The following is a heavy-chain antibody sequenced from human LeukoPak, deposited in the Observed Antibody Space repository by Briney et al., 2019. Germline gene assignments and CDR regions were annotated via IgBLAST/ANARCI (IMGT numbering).Heavy chain of an antibody. CDR2: INPSGGST. V-gene: IGHV1-46*01. CDR3: AREVPEYSSGWYGGQFDY. Sequence: ASVKVSCKASGYTFTSYYMHWVRQAPGQGLEWMGIINPSGGSTSYAQKFQGRVTMTRDMSTSTVYMELSSLRSEDTAVYYCAREVPEYSSGWYGGQFDYWGQGTLVTVSS. CDR1: GYTFTSYY. J-gene: IGHJ4*02. D-gene: IGHD6-19*01.